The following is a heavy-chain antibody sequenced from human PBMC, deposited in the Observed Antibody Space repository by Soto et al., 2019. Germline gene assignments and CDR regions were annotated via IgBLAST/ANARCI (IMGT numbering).Heavy chain of an antibody. Sequence: EVQLGEAGGGLGQPGGSLRITCVASGFPFSIYSMNWVRQAPGKGLEWSSYITSDTNTIKYADSVKGRFTISRDNAKNLVYLQMNSLRDEDTAVYFCARSVEGHFDYWGQGTVVTVSS. J-gene: IGHJ4*02. CDR3: ARSVEGHFDY. CDR1: GFPFSIYS. D-gene: IGHD6-19*01. CDR2: ITSDTNTI. V-gene: IGHV3-48*02.